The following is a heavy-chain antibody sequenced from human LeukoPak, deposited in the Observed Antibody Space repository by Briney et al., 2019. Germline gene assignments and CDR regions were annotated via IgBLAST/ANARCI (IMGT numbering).Heavy chain of an antibody. CDR2: IYTSGST. Sequence: SETLSLTCTVSGGSISSYYWSWIRQPAGKGLEWIGRIYTSGSTNYNPSLKRRVTISVDTTKNKFSLKMSSVTAADTAGDNCARDLYNLFDPWGQGTLVTVSS. J-gene: IGHJ5*02. D-gene: IGHD2/OR15-2a*01. CDR1: GGSISSYY. V-gene: IGHV4-4*07. CDR3: ARDLYNLFDP.